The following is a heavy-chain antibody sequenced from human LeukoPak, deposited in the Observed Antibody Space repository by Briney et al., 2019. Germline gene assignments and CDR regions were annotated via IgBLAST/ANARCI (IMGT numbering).Heavy chain of an antibody. V-gene: IGHV3-53*01. CDR3: ARARWSDY. D-gene: IGHD2-8*01. Sequence: GGSLRLSLAPSGFTVSSNYMSWVRQAQGKGLEWVSVIYSGGSTYYADSVKGRFTISRDNSKNTLYLQMNSLRAEDTAVYYCARARWSDYWGQGTLVTVSS. CDR2: IYSGGST. CDR1: GFTVSSNY. J-gene: IGHJ4*02.